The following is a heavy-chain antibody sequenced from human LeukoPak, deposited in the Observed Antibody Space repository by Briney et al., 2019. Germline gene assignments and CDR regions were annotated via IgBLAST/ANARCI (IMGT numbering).Heavy chain of an antibody. J-gene: IGHJ3*02. CDR2: ISGSGGST. CDR3: AIVSKYYYAFDI. V-gene: IGHV3-23*01. CDR1: GFTFSSYA. Sequence: LSGGPLRLSCAASGFTFSSYAMSWVRQAPGKGLEWVSAISGSGGSTYYADSVKGRFTISRDNSKNTLYLQMNSLRAEDTAVYYCAIVSKYYYAFDIWGQGTMVTVSS. D-gene: IGHD3-10*01.